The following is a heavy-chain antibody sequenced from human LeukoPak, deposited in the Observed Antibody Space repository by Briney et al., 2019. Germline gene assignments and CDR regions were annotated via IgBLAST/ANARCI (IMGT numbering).Heavy chain of an antibody. CDR2: ISWNSGSI. D-gene: IGHD6-6*01. J-gene: IGHJ4*02. CDR1: GFTFDDYA. CDR3: AKAIAARPGYFDY. V-gene: IGHV3-9*01. Sequence: PGRSLRLSCAASGFTFDDYAMPWVRQAPGKGLEWVSGISWNSGSIGYADSVKGRFTISRDNAKNSLYLQMNSLRAEDTALYYCAKAIAARPGYFDYWGQGTLVTVSS.